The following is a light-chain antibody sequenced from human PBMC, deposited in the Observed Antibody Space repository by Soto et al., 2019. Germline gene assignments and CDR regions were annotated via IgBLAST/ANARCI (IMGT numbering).Light chain of an antibody. V-gene: IGKV1-39*01. Sequence: DMEMTQSPSSLSASVGDRVTITCRASQSISNYLNWYQHKPGKVPKLLIYAASRLQSGVPPRFSGSGSVTDFTLTINSLQPEDFATSYCQQSYGTPLTFGGGTKIEIK. CDR1: QSISNY. J-gene: IGKJ4*01. CDR3: QQSYGTPLT. CDR2: AAS.